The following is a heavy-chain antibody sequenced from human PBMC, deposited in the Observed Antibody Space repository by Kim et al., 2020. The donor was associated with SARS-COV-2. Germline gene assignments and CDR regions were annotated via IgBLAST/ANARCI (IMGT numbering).Heavy chain of an antibody. CDR2: IYPGDSDT. CDR1: GYSFTSYW. J-gene: IGHJ2*01. D-gene: IGHD6-19*01. Sequence: GESLKISCKGSGYSFTSYWIGWVRQMPGKGLEWMGIIYPGDSDTRYSPSFQGQVTISADKSISTAYLQWSSLKASDTAMYYCARQGPIGGWPHWYFDLWGRGTLVTVSS. CDR3: ARQGPIGGWPHWYFDL. V-gene: IGHV5-51*01.